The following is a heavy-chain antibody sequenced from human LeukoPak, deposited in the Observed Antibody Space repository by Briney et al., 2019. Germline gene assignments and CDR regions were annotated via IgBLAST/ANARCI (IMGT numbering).Heavy chain of an antibody. Sequence: ASVKVSCKASGYTFPSYSMHWVRQAPGQGLEWMGIINPSGGGTSYAQKFQGRVTMTRDTSTSTVYMDLSSLRSEDTAVYYCARDLRRDVYNRDWYLDLWGRGTLVTVSS. CDR3: ARDLRRDVYNRDWYLDL. V-gene: IGHV1-46*01. CDR2: INPSGGGT. D-gene: IGHD5-24*01. J-gene: IGHJ2*01. CDR1: GYTFPSYS.